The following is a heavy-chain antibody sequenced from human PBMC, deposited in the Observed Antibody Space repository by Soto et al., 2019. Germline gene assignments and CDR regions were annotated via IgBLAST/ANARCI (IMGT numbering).Heavy chain of an antibody. V-gene: IGHV4-34*01. D-gene: IGHD2-15*01. Sequence: PSETLSLTCAVYGGSFSGCYWSWIRQPPGKGLEWIGEINHSGSTNYNPSLKSRVTISVDTSKNQFSLKLSSVTAADTAVYYCARGGYCSGGSCRGFNYYYYMDVWGKGTTVTVSS. CDR1: GGSFSGCY. CDR2: INHSGST. J-gene: IGHJ6*03. CDR3: ARGGYCSGGSCRGFNYYYYMDV.